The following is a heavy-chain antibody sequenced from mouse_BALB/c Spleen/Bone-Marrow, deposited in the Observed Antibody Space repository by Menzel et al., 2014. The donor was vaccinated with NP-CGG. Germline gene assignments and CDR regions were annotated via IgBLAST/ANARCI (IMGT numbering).Heavy chain of an antibody. CDR1: GCTFTSYV. Sequence: VQLQQSGPELVKPGASVKMSCKASGCTFTSYVMHWVKQKPGQGLEWIGYINPYNDGTKYNEKFKGKATLTSDKSSSTAYMELSSLTSEDSAVYYCARSEDYGSSYVFAYWGQGTLVTVSA. CDR3: ARSEDYGSSYVFAY. CDR2: INPYNDGT. V-gene: IGHV1-14*01. D-gene: IGHD1-1*01. J-gene: IGHJ3*01.